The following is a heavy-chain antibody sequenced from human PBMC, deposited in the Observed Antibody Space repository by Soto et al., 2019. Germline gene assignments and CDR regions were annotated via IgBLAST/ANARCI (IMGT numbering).Heavy chain of an antibody. V-gene: IGHV3-9*01. CDR3: ATLGDRYNWFDP. D-gene: IGHD3-10*01. CDR2: ISWNSGSI. J-gene: IGHJ5*02. Sequence: PGGSLRLSCAASGFTFDDYAMHWVRQAPGKGLEWVSGISWNSGSIGYADSVKGRFTISRDNAKNSLYLQMNSLRAEDTALYYCATLGDRYNWFDPWGQGTLVTVSS. CDR1: GFTFDDYA.